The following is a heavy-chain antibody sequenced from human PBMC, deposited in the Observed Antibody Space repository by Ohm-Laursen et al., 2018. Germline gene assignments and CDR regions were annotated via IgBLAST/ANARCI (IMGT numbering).Heavy chain of an antibody. V-gene: IGHV3-21*01. CDR2: ISSSSTYI. Sequence: GSLRLSCAATGFTFSSYSMNWVRQAPGKGLEWVSTISSSSTYIYYADSVKGWFTISRDNAKNSLYLQMNSLRAEDTALYYCARGEANSYGYDYWGQGTLVTVSS. D-gene: IGHD5-18*01. CDR3: ARGEANSYGYDY. J-gene: IGHJ4*02. CDR1: GFTFSSYS.